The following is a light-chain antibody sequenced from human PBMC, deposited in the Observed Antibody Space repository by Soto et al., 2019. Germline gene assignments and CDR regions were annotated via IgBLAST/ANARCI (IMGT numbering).Light chain of an antibody. CDR2: EAS. CDR3: QHYDGSLWT. J-gene: IGKJ1*01. CDR1: QSISSN. V-gene: IGKV3D-15*01. Sequence: EIVMTQSPATLSVSPGERATLSCRASQSISSNLAWYQQKPGQAPRLLIYEASSRATDIPDRFSGAGSGGAFTLTISRLEPEDFATYYCQHYDGSLWTFGQGTKVESK.